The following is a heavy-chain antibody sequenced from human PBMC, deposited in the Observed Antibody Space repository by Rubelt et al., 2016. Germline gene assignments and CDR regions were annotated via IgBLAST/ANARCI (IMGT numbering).Heavy chain of an antibody. CDR2: ISGSGGST. CDR1: GFTFSSYA. V-gene: IGHV3-23*04. Sequence: EVQLVESGGGLVQPGGSLRLSCEASGFTFSSYAMIWVRQAPGKGLEWVSAISGSGGSTYYADSVKGRFTISREKSKNTLDLQMNSLSAEDTAVYYCVSDPRDGDYTLDYWGQGTLVTVSS. J-gene: IGHJ4*02. CDR3: VSDPRDGDYTLDY. D-gene: IGHD4-17*01.